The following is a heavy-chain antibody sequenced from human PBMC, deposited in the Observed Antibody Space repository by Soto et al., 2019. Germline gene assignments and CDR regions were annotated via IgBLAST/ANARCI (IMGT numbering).Heavy chain of an antibody. V-gene: IGHV4-39*01. J-gene: IGHJ4*02. Sequence: SESLSLTCPVSVVSLSNTSAYWGWIRQSPGKGLEWIGTIYYSGKTYYHPALKSRVTISVDTSNNRFSLKLSSVTAADTAVYYCARHGSYWGQGTLVTFS. CDR2: IYYSGKT. CDR3: ARHGSY. CDR1: VVSLSNTSAY.